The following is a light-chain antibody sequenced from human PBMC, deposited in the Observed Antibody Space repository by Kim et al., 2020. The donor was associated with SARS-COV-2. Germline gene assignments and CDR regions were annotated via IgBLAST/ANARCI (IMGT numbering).Light chain of an antibody. J-gene: IGLJ1*01. Sequence: GKTASMSCGGNNIGSKSVHWYQQRPGQAPKLVIFDDGDRPSGIPERFSGSSSGDTATLTISRVEAGDEADYYCQVWDSGSDHYVFGSGTKVTVL. V-gene: IGLV3-21*03. CDR1: NIGSKS. CDR2: DDG. CDR3: QVWDSGSDHYV.